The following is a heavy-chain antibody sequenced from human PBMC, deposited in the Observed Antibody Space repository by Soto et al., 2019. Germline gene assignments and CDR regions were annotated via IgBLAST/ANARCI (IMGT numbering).Heavy chain of an antibody. J-gene: IGHJ4*02. D-gene: IGHD3-3*01. CDR2: IVPMFGTS. V-gene: IGHV1-69*06. CDR3: NRGSECDFWSGYL. CDR1: GGTSTRYA. Sequence: QERLVQSGAEVRKPGSSVKVSCKVTGGTSTRYAINWVRQAPGQGLEWMGGIVPMFGTSKYAQKFQGRVTITAYTSTNIAYMELRSLRSEDTAVYYCNRGSECDFWSGYLWGQGTLVSVSS.